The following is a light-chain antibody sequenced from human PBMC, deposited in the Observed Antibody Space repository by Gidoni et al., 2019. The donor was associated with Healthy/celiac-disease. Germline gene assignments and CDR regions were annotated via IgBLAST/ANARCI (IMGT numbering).Light chain of an antibody. V-gene: IGKV1-39*01. Sequence: IQMTHSPSSLSASVADRVTITCRASQSISSYLNWYQQKPGKAPKLLIYAASSLQSGVPSRFSGSGSGTDFTPTISSRQPEDFASYYCQKSYSTLLTFGGGTKVEIK. J-gene: IGKJ4*01. CDR1: QSISSY. CDR2: AAS. CDR3: QKSYSTLLT.